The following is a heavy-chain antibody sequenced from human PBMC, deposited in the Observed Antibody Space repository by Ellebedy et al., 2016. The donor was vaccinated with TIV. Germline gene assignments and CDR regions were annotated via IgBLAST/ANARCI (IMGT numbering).Heavy chain of an antibody. CDR3: AKDSPTDINYHDNDILGILV. CDR2: ITSTSDTK. CDR1: GFSFSTYG. Sequence: PGGSLRLSCAASGFSFSTYGMNWVRQAPGKGLEWLSYITSTSDTKYYADSVKGRFTISRDNPKNSMYLQMNSLRAEDTAVYYCAKDSPTDINYHDNDILGILVWGQGTLVTVSS. V-gene: IGHV3-48*04. D-gene: IGHD3-9*01. J-gene: IGHJ4*02.